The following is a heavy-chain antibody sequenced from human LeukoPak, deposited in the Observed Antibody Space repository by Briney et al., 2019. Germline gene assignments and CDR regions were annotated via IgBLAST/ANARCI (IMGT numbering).Heavy chain of an antibody. V-gene: IGHV3-30*02. CDR2: IRYDGHNK. CDR3: ARRPY. CDR1: GFTFSSYG. J-gene: IGHJ4*02. Sequence: GGSLRLSCAASGFTFSSYGMHWVRQAPGKGLDWVAFIRYDGHNKYYADSVKGRFTISRDNSKNTLYLQMNSLRAEDTAVYYCARRPYWGQGTLVTVSS.